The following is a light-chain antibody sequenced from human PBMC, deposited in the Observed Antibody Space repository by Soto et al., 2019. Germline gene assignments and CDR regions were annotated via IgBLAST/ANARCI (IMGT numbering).Light chain of an antibody. Sequence: EIVLTQSPATLSVSAGGTVTLSCRASQSIRTNVALYQQIPGQAPRRLVHGASTRSTGVPARFSGSGSGIEFTLTISSLQSEDSAVYYCQQYFNWPLTWTFGPGTKVQIK. V-gene: IGKV3-15*01. J-gene: IGKJ1*01. CDR2: GAS. CDR1: QSIRTN. CDR3: QQYFNWPLTWT.